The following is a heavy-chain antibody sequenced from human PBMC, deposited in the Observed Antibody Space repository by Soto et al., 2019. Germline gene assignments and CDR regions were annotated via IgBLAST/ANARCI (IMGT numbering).Heavy chain of an antibody. CDR3: ASDLSPRHTTSWVDAFDF. J-gene: IGHJ3*01. D-gene: IGHD2-2*01. Sequence: EVQLVESGGGLVQPGGSLRLSCAASGFTLSTFWMTWVRQAPGKGLEWVANINRDGSVQNYVDSVEGRFTISRDNAKTSLYLQMDSLRAEDAAVYYCASDLSPRHTTSWVDAFDFWGPGTMVTVSS. CDR1: GFTLSTFW. CDR2: INRDGSVQ. V-gene: IGHV3-7*05.